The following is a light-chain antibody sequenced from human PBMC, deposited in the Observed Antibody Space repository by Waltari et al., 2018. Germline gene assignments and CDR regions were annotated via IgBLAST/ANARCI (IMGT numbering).Light chain of an antibody. J-gene: IGLJ2*01. CDR2: SDN. V-gene: IGLV1-44*01. CDR3: AAWDDSLNVI. Sequence: HSVLPQPTAAAATPGPRFTISCSRSNFNIGSTIVLWYQPRPGVAPKLLIYSDNQRPSRVPDRFTGSRSGNSASLAIRGLPSEDEADYYCAAWDDSLNVIFGGGTKLTVL. CDR1: NFNIGSTI.